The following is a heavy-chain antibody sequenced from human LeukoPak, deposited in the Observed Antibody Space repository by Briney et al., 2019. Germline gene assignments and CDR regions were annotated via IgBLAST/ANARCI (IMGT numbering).Heavy chain of an antibody. CDR3: ASLYSDYGDYASYWYFDL. Sequence: SETLSLTCTVSGGSISSYYWSWIRQPPGKGLEWIGYIYYSGSTNYNPSLKSRVTISVDTSKNQFSLKLSSVTAADTAVYYCASLYSDYGDYASYWYFDLWGRGTLVTVSS. J-gene: IGHJ2*01. V-gene: IGHV4-59*01. CDR1: GGSISSYY. D-gene: IGHD4-17*01. CDR2: IYYSGST.